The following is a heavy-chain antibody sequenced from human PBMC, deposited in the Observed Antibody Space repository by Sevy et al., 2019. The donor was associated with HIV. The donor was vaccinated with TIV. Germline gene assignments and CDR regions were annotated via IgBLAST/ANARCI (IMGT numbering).Heavy chain of an antibody. CDR1: GGSVSSGSYY. Sequence: SETLSLTCTVSGGSVSSGSYYWSWIRQPPGKGLECIGYMYYTGSANYNPSLMSRVIISLDTSKNQFSLKLTSVTAADTAVYYYARLGGLTDYGMDVWGHGTTVTVSS. V-gene: IGHV4-61*01. D-gene: IGHD1-26*01. J-gene: IGHJ6*02. CDR3: ARLGGLTDYGMDV. CDR2: MYYTGSA.